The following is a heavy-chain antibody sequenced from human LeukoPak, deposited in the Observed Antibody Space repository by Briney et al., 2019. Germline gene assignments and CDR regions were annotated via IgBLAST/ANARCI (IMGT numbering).Heavy chain of an antibody. CDR2: ISGSGGST. V-gene: IGHV3-23*01. CDR3: AKGGYYDSSGWTDY. J-gene: IGHJ4*02. CDR1: GFTFSSYA. D-gene: IGHD3-22*01. Sequence: PGGSLRLSCAASGFTFSSYAMSWVRQAPGKGLEWVSAISGSGGSTYYADSVKGRFTISRDNSKNTLYLQMNSLRAEDTAVYYCAKGGYYDSSGWTDYWGQGPLVTVSS.